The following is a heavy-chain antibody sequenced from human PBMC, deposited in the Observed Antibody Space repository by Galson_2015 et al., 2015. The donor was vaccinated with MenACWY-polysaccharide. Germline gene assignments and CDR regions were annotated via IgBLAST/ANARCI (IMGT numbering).Heavy chain of an antibody. CDR1: GFTFSNYE. D-gene: IGHD1-14*01. V-gene: IGHV3-48*03. Sequence: SLRLSCAASGFTFSNYEINWVRQAPGRGLEWVSYITSGGSTEYYADSVKGRFTISRGNAQNSLYLQMNSLRAEDTAVYYCARDRKGGGYYYGMDVWGRGTTVTVSS. CDR3: ARDRKGGGYYYGMDV. CDR2: ITSGGSTE. J-gene: IGHJ6*02.